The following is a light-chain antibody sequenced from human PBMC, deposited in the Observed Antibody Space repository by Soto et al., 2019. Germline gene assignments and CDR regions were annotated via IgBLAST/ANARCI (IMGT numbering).Light chain of an antibody. CDR1: SSDVGNYHY. J-gene: IGLJ3*02. CDR2: EVS. V-gene: IGLV2-8*01. CDR3: SSYAGSNILV. Sequence: QSVLTQPPSASGSPGQSVTISCTGTSSDVGNYHYVSWYQQHPGNAPKLIIYEVSERPSGVPDRFSGSKSGNTASLTVSGLQAEDEADYYCSSYAGSNILVFGGGTKLTVL.